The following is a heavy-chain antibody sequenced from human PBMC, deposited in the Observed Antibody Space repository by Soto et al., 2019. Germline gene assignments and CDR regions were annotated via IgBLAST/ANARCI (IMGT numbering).Heavy chain of an antibody. D-gene: IGHD2-15*01. Sequence: QVQLVESGGGVVQPGRSLRLSCAASGFTFSSYGMHWVRQAPGKGLEWVAVIWYDGSNKYYADSVKGRFTISRDNSKNTLYLQMNSLRAEDTAVYYCARDLQIGCSGRSCPPGYWGQGTLVTVSS. CDR1: GFTFSSYG. J-gene: IGHJ4*02. CDR2: IWYDGSNK. CDR3: ARDLQIGCSGRSCPPGY. V-gene: IGHV3-33*01.